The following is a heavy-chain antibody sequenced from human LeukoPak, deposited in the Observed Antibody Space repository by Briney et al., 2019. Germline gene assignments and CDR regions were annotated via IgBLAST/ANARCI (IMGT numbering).Heavy chain of an antibody. J-gene: IGHJ4*02. Sequence: PGGSLRLSCAASGFTFDDYAMHWVRQAPGKGLEWVSGISWNSGSIGYADSVKGRFTISRDNAKNSLYLQMNSLRAEDTALYYCAKDRIEGDYFDYWGQGTLVTVSS. CDR2: ISWNSGSI. V-gene: IGHV3-9*01. CDR1: GFTFDDYA. CDR3: AKDRIEGDYFDY.